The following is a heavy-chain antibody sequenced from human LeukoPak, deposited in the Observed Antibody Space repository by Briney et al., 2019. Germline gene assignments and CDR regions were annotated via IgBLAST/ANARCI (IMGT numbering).Heavy chain of an antibody. Sequence: GGSLRLSCAASGFTFSSYSMNWVRQAPGKGLEWVAFIRYDGSNKYYADSVKGRFTISRDNSKNTLYLQMNSLRAEDTAVYYCAKDGSYCLDYWGQGTLVTVSS. V-gene: IGHV3-30*02. CDR3: AKDGSYCLDY. J-gene: IGHJ4*02. CDR2: IRYDGSNK. D-gene: IGHD1-26*01. CDR1: GFTFSSYS.